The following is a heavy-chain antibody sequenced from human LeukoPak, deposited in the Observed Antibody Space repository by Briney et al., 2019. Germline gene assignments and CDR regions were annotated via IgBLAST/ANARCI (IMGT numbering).Heavy chain of an antibody. CDR1: GFTVSSNY. D-gene: IGHD3-10*01. CDR2: IYSGGST. CDR3: AKQQFNYASGGPFDY. V-gene: IGHV3-53*01. J-gene: IGHJ4*02. Sequence: PGGSLRLSCAASGFTVSSNYMSWVRQAPGKGLEWVSVIYSGGSTYYADSVKGRFTISRDNSKNTLYLQMNSLGAEDTAVYYCAKQQFNYASGGPFDYWGQGTLVTVSS.